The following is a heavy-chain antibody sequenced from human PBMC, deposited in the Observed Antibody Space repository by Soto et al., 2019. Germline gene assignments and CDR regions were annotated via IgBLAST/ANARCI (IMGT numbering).Heavy chain of an antibody. CDR2: IYYSGST. D-gene: IGHD3-3*01. CDR3: APSTSVLRFLFDP. Sequence: PSETLSLTCIVSGGSISSSSYYWGWIRQPPGKGLEWIGTIYYSGSTYYNPSLRSRVTISVDTSKNQFSLKLTSVTAADTAVYYCAPSTSVLRFLFDPWGQGTLVTVSS. J-gene: IGHJ5*02. CDR1: GGSISSSSYY. V-gene: IGHV4-39*01.